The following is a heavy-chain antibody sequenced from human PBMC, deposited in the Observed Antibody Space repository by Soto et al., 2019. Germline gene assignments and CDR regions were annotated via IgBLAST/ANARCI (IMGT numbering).Heavy chain of an antibody. J-gene: IGHJ2*01. V-gene: IGHV4-30-2*01. CDR1: GGSISSGNFS. CDR3: ARVKVGDLFRFNWFFDL. D-gene: IGHD3-3*01. Sequence: SETLSLTCTVSGGSISSGNFSWTWIRQPPGKGLEWIAYIFHAGSTFYNSSLKPRVSISVDRSKNQFSLKLKSVTETDTAVYYCARVKVGDLFRFNWFFDLWGRGTLVTVSS. CDR2: IFHAGST.